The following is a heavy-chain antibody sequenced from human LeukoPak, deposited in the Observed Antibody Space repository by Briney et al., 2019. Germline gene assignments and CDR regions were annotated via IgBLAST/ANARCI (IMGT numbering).Heavy chain of an antibody. CDR2: IKQDGSEK. D-gene: IGHD2-15*01. J-gene: IGHJ5*02. Sequence: GGSLRLSCGASGFTLSNYWMSWVRQAPGKGLDWVANIKQDGSEKYYVDSVKGRFTISRDNAQNSLSLQMNSLRAEDTAVYYCARWGYCTGGSCYRYDAWGQGTLVTVSS. V-gene: IGHV3-7*01. CDR1: GFTLSNYW. CDR3: ARWGYCTGGSCYRYDA.